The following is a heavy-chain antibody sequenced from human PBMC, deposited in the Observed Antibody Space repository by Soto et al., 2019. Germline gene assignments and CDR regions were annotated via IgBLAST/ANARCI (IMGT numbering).Heavy chain of an antibody. Sequence: GGSLRLSCAASGFIFTNYAMNWVRQAPGKGLEWVSVIGGRGNSAYYADSVQGRFTISRDNSKNTLSLQMSSLTADDTAIYYCVREGRGAFDFWGRGTMVTVSS. CDR1: GFIFTNYA. CDR3: VREGRGAFDF. D-gene: IGHD5-12*01. J-gene: IGHJ3*01. V-gene: IGHV3-23*01. CDR2: IGGRGNSA.